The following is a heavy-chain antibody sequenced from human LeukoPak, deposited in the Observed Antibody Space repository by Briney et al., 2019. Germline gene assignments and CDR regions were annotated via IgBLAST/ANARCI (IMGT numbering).Heavy chain of an antibody. Sequence: SETLSLTCTVSLDSTTSNFWSWVRQPPGRGLEWIGEIHRSGSPNYNPSLQSRVTISIDRSRNQIALELSSVTAADTAVYYCAREILGGFNPGAYWGQGTLVTVSS. V-gene: IGHV4-4*02. CDR3: AREILGGFNPGAY. CDR2: IHRSGSP. CDR1: LDSTTSNF. D-gene: IGHD1-14*01. J-gene: IGHJ4*02.